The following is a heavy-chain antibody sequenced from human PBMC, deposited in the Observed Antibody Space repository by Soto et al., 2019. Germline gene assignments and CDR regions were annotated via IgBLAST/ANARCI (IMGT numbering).Heavy chain of an antibody. Sequence: GGSLRLSCAASGFTFSSSVMNWVRQAPGKGLEWVSSISVSGGSTFYAGSVKGRFTLSRDNSRNTLYLQMNSLRAEDTAVYYCAKAPSITGTTSQGYYFDYWGQGTLVTVSS. CDR2: ISVSGGST. CDR1: GFTFSSSV. V-gene: IGHV3-23*01. D-gene: IGHD1-7*01. CDR3: AKAPSITGTTSQGYYFDY. J-gene: IGHJ4*02.